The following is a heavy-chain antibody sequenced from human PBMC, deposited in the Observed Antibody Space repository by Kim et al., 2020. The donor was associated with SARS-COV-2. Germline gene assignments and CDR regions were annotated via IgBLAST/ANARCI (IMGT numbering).Heavy chain of an antibody. D-gene: IGHD1-26*01. Sequence: GGSLRLSCAASGFTFSSYGMHWVRQAPGKGLEWVAVISYDGSNKYYADSVKGRFTISRDNSKNTLYLQMNSLRAEDTAVYYCAKSGGSYSQYFDYWGQGT. CDR1: GFTFSSYG. CDR2: ISYDGSNK. J-gene: IGHJ4*02. V-gene: IGHV3-30*18. CDR3: AKSGGSYSQYFDY.